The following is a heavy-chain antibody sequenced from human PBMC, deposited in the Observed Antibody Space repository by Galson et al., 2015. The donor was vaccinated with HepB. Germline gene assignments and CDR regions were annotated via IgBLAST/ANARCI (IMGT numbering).Heavy chain of an antibody. Sequence: SLRLSCAASGFTFSSYAMSWVRQAPGKGLEWVSTISGSGGRTDYADSVKGRFTISRDNSKNTVYLQMNSLRAEETAVYFCAKVRTIFGVVIDYWGQGTLVTVSS. D-gene: IGHD3-3*01. CDR2: ISGSGGRT. CDR3: AKVRTIFGVVIDY. CDR1: GFTFSSYA. V-gene: IGHV3-23*01. J-gene: IGHJ4*02.